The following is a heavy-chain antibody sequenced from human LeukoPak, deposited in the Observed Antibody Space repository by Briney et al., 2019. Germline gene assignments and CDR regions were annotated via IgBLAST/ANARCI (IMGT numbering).Heavy chain of an antibody. J-gene: IGHJ4*02. D-gene: IGHD6-13*01. V-gene: IGHV3-7*01. CDR3: ARGNLIAAAGTSYFDY. CDR1: GFTFSSYW. Sequence: GGSLRLSCAASGFTFSSYWMSWVRQAPGKGLEWVANIKQDGGEKCYVDSVKGRFTISRDNAKNSLYLQMNSLRAEDTAVYYCARGNLIAAAGTSYFDYWGQGTLVTVSS. CDR2: IKQDGGEK.